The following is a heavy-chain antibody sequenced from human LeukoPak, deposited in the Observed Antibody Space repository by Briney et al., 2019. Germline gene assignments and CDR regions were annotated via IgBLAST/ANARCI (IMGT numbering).Heavy chain of an antibody. CDR1: GFTFSSYW. Sequence: GGSLRLSCAASGFTFSSYWMSWVRQAPGKGLEWVAIIKQDGTEKYYVDSVKGRFTIPRDNAKNSLYLQMNSLRAEDTAVYYCARGVGATHFDYWGQGTLVTVSS. J-gene: IGHJ4*02. CDR2: IKQDGTEK. CDR3: ARGVGATHFDY. V-gene: IGHV3-7*04. D-gene: IGHD1-26*01.